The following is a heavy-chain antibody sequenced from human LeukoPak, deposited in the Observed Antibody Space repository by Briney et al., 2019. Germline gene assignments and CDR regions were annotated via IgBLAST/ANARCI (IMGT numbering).Heavy chain of an antibody. Sequence: GASVKVSCKASGYTFTGYYMHWVRQAPGQGLEWMGWINPNSGGTNYAQKFQGRVTMTRDTSISTAYMELSSLRSEDTAVYYCARGVRRGATGDYFDYWGQGTLVTVSS. D-gene: IGHD1-26*01. CDR1: GYTFTGYY. CDR2: INPNSGGT. J-gene: IGHJ4*02. V-gene: IGHV1-2*02. CDR3: ARGVRRGATGDYFDY.